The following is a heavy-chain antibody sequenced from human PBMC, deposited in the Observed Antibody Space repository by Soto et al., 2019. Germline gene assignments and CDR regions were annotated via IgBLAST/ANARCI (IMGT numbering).Heavy chain of an antibody. Sequence: ASVKVSCKASGGTFSSYAISWVRQAPGQGLEWMGGIIPIFGTANYAQKFQGRVTITADESTSTAYMELSSLRSEDTAVYYCARGYCTNGVCYNWRYPLYYFDYWGQGTLVTVSS. CDR1: GGTFSSYA. V-gene: IGHV1-69*13. J-gene: IGHJ4*02. D-gene: IGHD2-8*01. CDR3: ARGYCTNGVCYNWRYPLYYFDY. CDR2: IIPIFGTA.